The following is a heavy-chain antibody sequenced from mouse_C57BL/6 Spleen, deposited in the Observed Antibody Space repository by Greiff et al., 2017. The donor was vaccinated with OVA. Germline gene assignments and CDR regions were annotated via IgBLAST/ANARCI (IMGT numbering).Heavy chain of an antibody. V-gene: IGHV1-55*01. J-gene: IGHJ3*01. CDR2: IYPGSGST. Sequence: VQLQQPGAELVKPGASVKMSCKASGYTFTSYWITWVKQRPGQGLEWIGDIYPGSGSTNYNEKFKSKATLTVDTSSSTAYMQLSSLTSEDSAVYDCARIRIYDGYYGCAYWGQGTLVTVSA. CDR1: GYTFTSYW. D-gene: IGHD2-3*01. CDR3: ARIRIYDGYYGCAY.